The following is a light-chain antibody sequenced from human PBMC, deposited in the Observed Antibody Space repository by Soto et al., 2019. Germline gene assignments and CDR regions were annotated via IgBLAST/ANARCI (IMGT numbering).Light chain of an antibody. CDR1: SSNIGSNT. V-gene: IGLV1-44*01. Sequence: QSVLTRPPSASGTPGQRVTISCSGSSSNIGSNTVNWYQQLPGTAPKLHIYSNNQRPSGAPDRSSGSKSGTSASLAISGLQSEDESDYYCAAWDDRLNGYVFGTGTKVTVL. CDR2: SNN. J-gene: IGLJ1*01. CDR3: AAWDDRLNGYV.